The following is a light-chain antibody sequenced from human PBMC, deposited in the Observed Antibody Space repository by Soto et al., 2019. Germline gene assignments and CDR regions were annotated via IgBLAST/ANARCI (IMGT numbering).Light chain of an antibody. Sequence: QSVLTQPASVSGSPGQSITISCTGTSSDIGGYNYVSWYQQHPGKAPKLMIYDVNNRPSGVSNRFSGSKSSNTASLTISGLQAEDEADYYCSSYTSSSTPYVFGTGTKVTVL. V-gene: IGLV2-14*01. J-gene: IGLJ1*01. CDR2: DVN. CDR3: SSYTSSSTPYV. CDR1: SSDIGGYNY.